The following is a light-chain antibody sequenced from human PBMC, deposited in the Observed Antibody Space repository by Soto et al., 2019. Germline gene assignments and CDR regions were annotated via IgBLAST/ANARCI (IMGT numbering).Light chain of an antibody. Sequence: DIQMTQSPSSLSASAGDRVSITCRASQGISNYLAWYQQKPGRVPKLLIYAASTLQSGVPSRFSGSGSGTDFTLTISSLQPGDVATYYCQRYNSAPRTFGPGTKVDIK. CDR1: QGISNY. V-gene: IGKV1-27*01. CDR3: QRYNSAPRT. J-gene: IGKJ3*01. CDR2: AAS.